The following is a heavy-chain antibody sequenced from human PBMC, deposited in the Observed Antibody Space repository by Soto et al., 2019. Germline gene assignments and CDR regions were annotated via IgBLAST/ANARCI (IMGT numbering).Heavy chain of an antibody. D-gene: IGHD3-16*01. CDR3: ARSWVTGKGGIDV. J-gene: IGHJ6*02. V-gene: IGHV1-18*01. Sequence: ASVKVSCKASGYTFTSYGLSWVWQAPGQGLEWMGWINGYTGNTNYAQKFQGRVTMTTDTSTNTAYLDLWTLISDDTAVYYCARSWVTGKGGIDVWGQGTTVTSP. CDR2: INGYTGNT. CDR1: GYTFTSYG.